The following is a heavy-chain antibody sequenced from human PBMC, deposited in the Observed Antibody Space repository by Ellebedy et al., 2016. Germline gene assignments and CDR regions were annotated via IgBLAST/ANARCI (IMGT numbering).Heavy chain of an antibody. V-gene: IGHV3-30-3*01. J-gene: IGHJ4*02. D-gene: IGHD3-22*01. CDR2: ISHDGSKT. CDR1: GFIFSNYD. CDR3: AREYYYDRSASPSFYFDY. Sequence: GESLKISXAASGFIFSNYDMHWVRQAPGKGLEWVAVISHDGSKTYYTDSVKGRFTISRDDSKNTLYLQMNSLRVEDTAVYYCAREYYYDRSASPSFYFDYWGQGTLVTVSS.